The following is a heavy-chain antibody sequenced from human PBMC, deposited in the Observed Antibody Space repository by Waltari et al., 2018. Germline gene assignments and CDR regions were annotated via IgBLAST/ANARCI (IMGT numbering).Heavy chain of an antibody. J-gene: IGHJ3*01. Sequence: QLQLQESGPGLVKPSETLSHTCSVSVVSITTNRHYWGWIRQPPGQGLEWIGTISYNGATYSSPSLRSRVTIFRDTSKNQLSLKLGSVTAADTAFYYCATYIGASLGTTAFDVWGQGTMVTVSS. D-gene: IGHD1-1*01. V-gene: IGHV4-39*01. CDR1: VVSITTNRHY. CDR3: ATYIGASLGTTAFDV. CDR2: ISYNGAT.